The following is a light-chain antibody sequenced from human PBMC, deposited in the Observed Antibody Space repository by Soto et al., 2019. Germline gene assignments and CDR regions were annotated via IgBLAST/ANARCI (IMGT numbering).Light chain of an antibody. Sequence: DIQMTQSPSTLSASVGDRVTITCRASQSIITWLTWYQQKPGKAPKLLIYKASGLESGVPSRFSGSGSGTEFTLTISSLQPDDCATYYCQHYNGYSWTFGQGTKVEIK. J-gene: IGKJ1*01. CDR2: KAS. CDR3: QHYNGYSWT. V-gene: IGKV1-5*03. CDR1: QSIITW.